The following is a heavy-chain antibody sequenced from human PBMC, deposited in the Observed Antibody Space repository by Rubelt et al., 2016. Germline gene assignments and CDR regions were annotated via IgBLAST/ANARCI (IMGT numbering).Heavy chain of an antibody. Sequence: IHWVRQAPGQGLEWMGWINPNSGGTNYAQKFQGWVTMTRDTSISTAYMELSRLRSDDTAVYYCARSSIAARRGYYYYYGMDVWGQGTTVTVSS. D-gene: IGHD6-6*01. CDR3: ARSSIAARRGYYYYYGMDV. J-gene: IGHJ6*02. CDR2: INPNSGGT. V-gene: IGHV1-2*04.